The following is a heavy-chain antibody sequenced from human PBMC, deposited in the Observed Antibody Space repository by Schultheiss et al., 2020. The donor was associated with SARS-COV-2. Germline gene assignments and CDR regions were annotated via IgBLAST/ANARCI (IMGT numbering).Heavy chain of an antibody. CDR2: INHSGST. J-gene: IGHJ3*02. D-gene: IGHD2-8*01. CDR3: ARDRRYCTNGVCSYAFDI. V-gene: IGHV4-34*01. CDR1: GGSFSGYY. Sequence: SQTLSLTCAVYGGSFSGYYWSWIRQPPGKGLEWIGEINHSGSTNYNPSLKSRVTISVDTSKNQFSLKLSSVTAADTAVYYCARDRRYCTNGVCSYAFDIWGQGTTVTVSS.